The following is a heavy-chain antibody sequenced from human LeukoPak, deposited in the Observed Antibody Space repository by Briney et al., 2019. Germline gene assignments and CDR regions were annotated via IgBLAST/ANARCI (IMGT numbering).Heavy chain of an antibody. D-gene: IGHD6-13*01. CDR3: ARDHTYSSRWFGGAFDI. CDR2: IKQDGSEK. CDR1: GFTFSSYW. J-gene: IGHJ3*02. Sequence: GGSLRLSCAASGFTFSSYWMSWVRQAPGKGLEWVANIKQDGSEKYYVDSVKGRFTISRDNAKNSLYLQMNSLRAEDTAVYYCARDHTYSSRWFGGAFDIWGQGTMVTVSS. V-gene: IGHV3-7*01.